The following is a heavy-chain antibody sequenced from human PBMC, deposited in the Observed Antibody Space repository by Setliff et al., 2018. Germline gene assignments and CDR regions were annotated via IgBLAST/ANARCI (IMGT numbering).Heavy chain of an antibody. J-gene: IGHJ4*02. CDR1: GFTSSMYG. V-gene: IGHV3-30*02. CDR3: AKVDQFDLEGLDY. Sequence: GESLKISCAASGFTSSMYGVHWVRQAPGKGLEWVAYIRKDGTEKFHADPVKGRFTVSRDNSKNTVFLQMNSLTTDDTAVYDCAKVDQFDLEGLDYWGQGALVTVSS. D-gene: IGHD3-9*01. CDR2: IRKDGTEK.